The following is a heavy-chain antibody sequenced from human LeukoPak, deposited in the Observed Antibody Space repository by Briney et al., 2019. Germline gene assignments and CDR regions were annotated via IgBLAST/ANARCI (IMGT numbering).Heavy chain of an antibody. D-gene: IGHD4-17*01. CDR1: GFTVSSYE. Sequence: GGFLRLSCAASGFTVSSYEMNWVRQAPGKGLVWVSRINSDGSGTTYADSVKGRFTISRDNARNTLYLQMNSLRAEDTAVYYCTRLMTTVTTAGFDTWGQGTMVTVSS. J-gene: IGHJ3*02. V-gene: IGHV3-74*01. CDR2: INSDGSGT. CDR3: TRLMTTVTTAGFDT.